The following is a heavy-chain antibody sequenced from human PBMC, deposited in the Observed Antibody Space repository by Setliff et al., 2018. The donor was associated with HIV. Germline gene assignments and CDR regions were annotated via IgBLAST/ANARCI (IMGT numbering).Heavy chain of an antibody. CDR1: GGSINRSNYY. CDR2: ISYTGST. CDR3: ARQTWEYYDTLTGYYRSPKNFDS. Sequence: SETLSLTCTVPGGSINRSNYYWGWIRQPPGKGLEWIGTISYTGSTYYDPSLKSRVTISLDTSKNQFFLELSSVTAPDTAIYYCARQTWEYYDTLTGYYRSPKNFDSWGQGTQVTVSS. J-gene: IGHJ4*02. D-gene: IGHD3-9*01. V-gene: IGHV4-39*01.